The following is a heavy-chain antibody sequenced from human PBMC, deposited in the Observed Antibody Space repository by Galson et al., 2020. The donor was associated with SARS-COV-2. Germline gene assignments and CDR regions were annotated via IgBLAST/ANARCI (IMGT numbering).Heavy chain of an antibody. J-gene: IGHJ4*02. D-gene: IGHD5-12*01. CDR3: VKAHSGYKWGYFDY. Sequence: GESLQISCAASGFTFDDYTMHWVRQAPGKGLEWVSFIGSDDYSIYYADSVKGRFAISRDNSKNSLYLQMNSLSTEDTALYYCVKAHSGYKWGYFDYWGQGTLVTVSA. CDR2: IGSDDYSI. CDR1: GFTFDDYT. V-gene: IGHV3-43*01.